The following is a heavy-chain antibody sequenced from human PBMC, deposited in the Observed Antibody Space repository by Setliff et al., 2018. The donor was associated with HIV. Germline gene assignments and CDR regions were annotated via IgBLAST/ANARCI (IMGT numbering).Heavy chain of an antibody. CDR2: INRSGSA. Sequence: SETLSLTCAVYGGSFSGHSWTWIRQPPGKGLEWIGEINRSGSANYNRSLKSRVTMSVDTSKRQFSLKLDSVTAADTAVYYCATDGGLWFGRHSYLQNWGQGTLVTVSS. D-gene: IGHD3-10*01. V-gene: IGHV4-34*01. CDR1: GGSFSGHS. CDR3: ATDGGLWFGRHSYLQN. J-gene: IGHJ1*01.